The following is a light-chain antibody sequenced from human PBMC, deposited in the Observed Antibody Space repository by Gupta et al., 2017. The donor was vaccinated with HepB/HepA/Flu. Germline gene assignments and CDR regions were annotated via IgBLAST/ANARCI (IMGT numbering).Light chain of an antibody. Sequence: DIQLNQSPSFLSASVGDRVTLTCRATQDISSYLAWYQQKPGKVPEVLIYAASTLQSGVPSRFSGSGSGTEFTLTINSLQPEDFATYYCQQLFNYPYTFGQGTKLDIK. J-gene: IGKJ2*01. CDR1: QDISSY. CDR3: QQLFNYPYT. V-gene: IGKV1-9*01. CDR2: AAS.